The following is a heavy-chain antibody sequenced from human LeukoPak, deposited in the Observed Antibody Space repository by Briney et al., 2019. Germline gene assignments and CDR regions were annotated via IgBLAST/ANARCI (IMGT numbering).Heavy chain of an antibody. CDR2: IFYSGST. V-gene: IGHV4-39*07. D-gene: IGHD6-19*01. Sequence: KTSETLSLTCTVSSGSISTSNYYWGWVRQPPGKALERIGNIFYSGSTYYSPSLKSRATISLDTSRNQFSLKLSSVTAADTAVYYCARDRSGAVAYRNFDYWGQGTLVTVSS. CDR1: SGSISTSNYY. CDR3: ARDRSGAVAYRNFDY. J-gene: IGHJ4*02.